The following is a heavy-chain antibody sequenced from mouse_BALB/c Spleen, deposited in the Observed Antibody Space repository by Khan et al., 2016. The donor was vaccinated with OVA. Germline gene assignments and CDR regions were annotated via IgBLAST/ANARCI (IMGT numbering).Heavy chain of an antibody. CDR2: IFPGTGTT. J-gene: IGHJ3*01. V-gene: IGHV1S132*01. D-gene: IGHD2-1*01. CDR3: ARGYFGNYEFVY. Sequence: QVRLQQSGAELVKPGASVKLSCKTSGYTFTSYWIQWVKQRPGQGLGWIGQIFPGTGTTYYNENFKGKATLTVDTSSSTAYVQLSSLTSEDSAVYFCARGYFGNYEFVYWGQGTLDTVSP. CDR1: GYTFTSYW.